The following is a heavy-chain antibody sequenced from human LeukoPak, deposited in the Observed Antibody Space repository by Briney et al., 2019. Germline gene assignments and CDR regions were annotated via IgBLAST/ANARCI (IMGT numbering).Heavy chain of an antibody. D-gene: IGHD3-10*01. Sequence: ASVKVSCKASGYTFTSYDINWVRQATGQGLEWMGWMNPNSGNTGYAQKFQGRVTMTRNTSISTAYMELSSLRSEDTAAYYCARVYGSGSYPDYWGQGTLVTVSS. CDR3: ARVYGSGSYPDY. CDR1: GYTFTSYD. CDR2: MNPNSGNT. V-gene: IGHV1-8*01. J-gene: IGHJ4*02.